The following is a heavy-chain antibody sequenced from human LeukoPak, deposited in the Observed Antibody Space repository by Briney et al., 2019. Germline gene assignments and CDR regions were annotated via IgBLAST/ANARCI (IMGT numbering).Heavy chain of an antibody. CDR1: RFTVSNNY. D-gene: IGHD5-12*01. CDR3: ARLGGYGSYYFDY. V-gene: IGHV3-7*01. Sequence: GGSLRLSCAASRFTVSNNYMSWVRQAPGKGLEWVPNIKQDGSEKYYVDSVKGRFTISGDNAKNSLYLQMNSLRAEDTAVYYCARLGGYGSYYFDYWGQGTLVTVSS. CDR2: IKQDGSEK. J-gene: IGHJ4*02.